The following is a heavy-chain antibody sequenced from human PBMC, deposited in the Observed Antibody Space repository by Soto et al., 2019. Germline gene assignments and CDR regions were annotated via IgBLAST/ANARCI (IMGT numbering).Heavy chain of an antibody. D-gene: IGHD3-3*01. V-gene: IGHV1-18*04. Sequence: ASVKVSCKASGFTFSSYGITWVRQAPGQGLEWMGWISADMGNTNYAQNLQDRIIMTTDTSTSTAHMELRSLKSDDTAVYYCAKGWRDFWSGSAAGHYGMDVWGQGTTVTVSS. CDR1: GFTFSSYG. J-gene: IGHJ6*02. CDR3: AKGWRDFWSGSAAGHYGMDV. CDR2: ISADMGNT.